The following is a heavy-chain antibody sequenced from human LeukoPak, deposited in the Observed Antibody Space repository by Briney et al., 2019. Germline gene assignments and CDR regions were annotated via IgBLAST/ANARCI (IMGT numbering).Heavy chain of an antibody. CDR1: GGSISSYY. D-gene: IGHD6-13*01. V-gene: IGHV4-59*01. CDR2: IYYSGST. J-gene: IGHJ2*01. CDR3: VRSPGALISAAGWYFDL. Sequence: PSETLSLTCTVSGGSISSYYWSWIRQPPGKGLEWIGYIYYSGSTNYNPSLKSRVTISVDTSKNQFSLKLSSVTAADTAVYYCVRSPGALISAAGWYFDLWGRGTLVTVSS.